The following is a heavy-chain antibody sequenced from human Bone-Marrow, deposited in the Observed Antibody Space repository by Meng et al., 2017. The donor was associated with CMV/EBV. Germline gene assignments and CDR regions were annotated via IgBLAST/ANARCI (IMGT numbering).Heavy chain of an antibody. CDR3: ASGGTSSSWIISEYFQH. CDR2: IKQDGSEK. CDR1: GFTFSSYW. J-gene: IGHJ1*01. V-gene: IGHV3-7*01. D-gene: IGHD6-13*01. Sequence: SCAASGFTFSSYWMSWVRQAPGKGLEWVANIKQDGSEKYYVDSVKGRFTISRDNAKNSLYLQMNSLRAEDTAVYYCASGGTSSSWIISEYFQHWGQGTLVTVSS.